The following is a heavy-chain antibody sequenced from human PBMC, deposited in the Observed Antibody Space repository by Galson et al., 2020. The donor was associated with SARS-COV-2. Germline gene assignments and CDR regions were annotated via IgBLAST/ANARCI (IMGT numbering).Heavy chain of an antibody. D-gene: IGHD4-4*01. J-gene: IGHJ4*01. V-gene: IGHV4-39*07. CDR2: IYFNGNT. CDR1: AGFISSTRYY. CDR3: ARKTSTYDY. Sequence: ASETLSLTCTVSAGFISSTRYYWGWIRQPPGKGLEWIGSIYFNGNTFYNPSLKSRVTFSIATSKNQFSLRLSSVTAADTAVYFCARKTSTYDYWGRGILVTVSS.